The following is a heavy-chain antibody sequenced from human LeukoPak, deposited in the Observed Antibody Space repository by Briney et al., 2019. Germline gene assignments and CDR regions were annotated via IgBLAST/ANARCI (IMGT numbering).Heavy chain of an antibody. Sequence: SETLSLTCTVSGGSISSYYWSWIRQPAGKGLEWIGRIYTSGSTNYNPSLKSRVTMSVDTSKNQFSLKLSSVTAADTAVYYCARVMVRGVIITLDVWGKGTTVTVSS. D-gene: IGHD3-10*01. CDR1: GGSISSYY. J-gene: IGHJ6*04. CDR3: ARVMVRGVIITLDV. CDR2: IYTSGST. V-gene: IGHV4-4*07.